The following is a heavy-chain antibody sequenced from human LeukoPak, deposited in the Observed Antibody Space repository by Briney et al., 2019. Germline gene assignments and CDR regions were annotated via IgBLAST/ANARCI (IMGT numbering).Heavy chain of an antibody. CDR2: INPSGGST. CDR1: GYTFTSYY. Sequence: ASVKVSCKASGYTFTSYYMHWVRQAPGQGLEWMGIINPSGGSTSYAQKFQGRVTMTRDTSTSTVYMKLSSLRSEDTAVYYCARAIGSIAARGVDGVTAAARRAYMDVWGQGTTVTVSS. CDR3: ARAIGSIAARGVDGVTAAARRAYMDV. J-gene: IGHJ6*02. D-gene: IGHD6-6*01. V-gene: IGHV1-46*01.